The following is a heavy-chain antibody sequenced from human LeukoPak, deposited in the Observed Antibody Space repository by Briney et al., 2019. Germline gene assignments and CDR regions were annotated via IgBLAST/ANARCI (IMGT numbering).Heavy chain of an antibody. CDR1: GGSISSSSYY. CDR2: IYYSGST. D-gene: IGHD3-16*02. Sequence: SETLSLTCIVSGGSISSSSYYWGWIRQPPGKGLEWIGSIYYSGSTYYNPSLKSRVTISVDTSKNQFSLKLSSVTAADTAVYYCARENYDYVWGSYRLSHYYYYYMDVRGKGTTVTIS. V-gene: IGHV4-39*07. J-gene: IGHJ6*03. CDR3: ARENYDYVWGSYRLSHYYYYYMDV.